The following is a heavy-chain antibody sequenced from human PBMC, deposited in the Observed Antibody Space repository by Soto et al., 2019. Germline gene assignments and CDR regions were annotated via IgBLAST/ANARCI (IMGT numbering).Heavy chain of an antibody. CDR2: IKSKTDGGTT. CDR1: SVSNAW. CDR3: TTDLPVAAPSHLSDY. Sequence: SVSNAWMNWVRQAPGKGLAWVGRIKSKTDGGTTDYAAPVKGRFTISRDDSKNTLYLQMNSLKTEDTAVYYCTTDLPVAAPSHLSDYWGQGTLVTVSS. V-gene: IGHV3-15*07. D-gene: IGHD6-13*01. J-gene: IGHJ4*02.